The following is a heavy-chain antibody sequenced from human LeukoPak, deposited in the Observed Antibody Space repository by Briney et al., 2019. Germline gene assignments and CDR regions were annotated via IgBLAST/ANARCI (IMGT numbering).Heavy chain of an antibody. D-gene: IGHD3-22*01. V-gene: IGHV3-23*01. CDR2: ISGSGGST. Sequence: GGSLRLSCAASGFTFSSYAMSWVRQAPGKGLEWVSAISGSGGSTYYADSVKGRFTISRDNSKNTLYLQMNSLRAEDTAVYYCAKGPMGIQNYYDSSAPLERFDYWGQGTLVTVSS. CDR1: GFTFSSYA. CDR3: AKGPMGIQNYYDSSAPLERFDY. J-gene: IGHJ4*02.